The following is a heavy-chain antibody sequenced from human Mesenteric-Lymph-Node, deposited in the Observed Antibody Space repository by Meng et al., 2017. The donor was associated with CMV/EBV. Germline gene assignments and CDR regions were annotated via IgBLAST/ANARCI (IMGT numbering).Heavy chain of an antibody. CDR1: GYSFSNYG. V-gene: IGHV1-8*02. Sequence: ASVKVSCKTSGYSFSNYGISWVRQAPGQGLEWMGWMNPNSGNTGYAQKFQGRVTMTRNTSISTAYMELSSLRSEDTAVYYCARSAYYDFWSGQKQDYFDYWGQGTLVTVSS. D-gene: IGHD3-3*01. J-gene: IGHJ4*02. CDR2: MNPNSGNT. CDR3: ARSAYYDFWSGQKQDYFDY.